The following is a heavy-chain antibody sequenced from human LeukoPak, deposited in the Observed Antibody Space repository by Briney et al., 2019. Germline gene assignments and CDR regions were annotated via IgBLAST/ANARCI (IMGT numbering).Heavy chain of an antibody. CDR2: ISFDGSNK. CDR3: AKDMYGQGNSNDAFDI. D-gene: IGHD1-7*01. Sequence: GGSLRLSCAASGFTFSSYGMHWVRQAPGKGLDWVAVISFDGSNKYYADSVKGRFTISRDNSKNTLYLQMNSLRAEDTAVYYCAKDMYGQGNSNDAFDIWGQGTMVTVSS. CDR1: GFTFSSYG. V-gene: IGHV3-30*18. J-gene: IGHJ3*02.